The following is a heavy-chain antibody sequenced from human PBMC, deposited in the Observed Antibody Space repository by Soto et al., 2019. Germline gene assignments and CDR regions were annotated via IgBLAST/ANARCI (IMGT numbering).Heavy chain of an antibody. CDR1: GYTFTSYG. D-gene: IGHD2-15*01. V-gene: IGHV1-18*01. Sequence: QVQLVQSGAEVKKPGASVKVSCKASGYTFTSYGIGWVRQAPGQGLEWMGWISAYNGNTNYAQKLQGRVTMTTDTSTSTAYMELRSLRSDDTAVYYCARISPGDLAEGANWFDPWGQGTLVTVSS. J-gene: IGHJ5*02. CDR3: ARISPGDLAEGANWFDP. CDR2: ISAYNGNT.